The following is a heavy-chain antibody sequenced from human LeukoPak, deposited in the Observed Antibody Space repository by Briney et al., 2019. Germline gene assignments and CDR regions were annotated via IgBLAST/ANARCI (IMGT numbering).Heavy chain of an antibody. Sequence: SETLSLTCTVSGDSITNNNYYWGWIRQPPGKGLEWIVSIHNGGSTYYNPSLKSRVTISVDTSKNQFSLKLSSVTAADTAVYYCAKDRLGHDYGGNSDVVHVAFDIWGQGTMVTVSS. CDR3: AKDRLGHDYGGNSDVVHVAFDI. V-gene: IGHV4-39*07. CDR2: IHNGGST. J-gene: IGHJ3*02. CDR1: GDSITNNNYY. D-gene: IGHD4-23*01.